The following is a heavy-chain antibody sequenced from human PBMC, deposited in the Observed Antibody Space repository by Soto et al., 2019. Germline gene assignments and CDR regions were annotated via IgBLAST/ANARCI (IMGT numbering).Heavy chain of an antibody. Sequence: GGSLRLSCAASGFTFSSYSMSWVRQAPGKGLEWVSGFRTGGDDGTTYYADSVKGRFTISRDNSRNTLFLQMNSLRAEDTAIYYCAKKVNSGPGSQYFDYWGQGTLVTVSS. CDR3: AKKVNSGPGSQYFDY. CDR1: GFTFSSYS. CDR2: FRTGGDDGTT. J-gene: IGHJ4*02. V-gene: IGHV3-23*01. D-gene: IGHD3-10*01.